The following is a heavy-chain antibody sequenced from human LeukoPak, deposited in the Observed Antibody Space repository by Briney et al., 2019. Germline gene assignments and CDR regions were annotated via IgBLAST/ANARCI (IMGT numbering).Heavy chain of an antibody. CDR1: GFTFSSYG. V-gene: IGHV3-33*01. J-gene: IGHJ4*02. CDR2: IWYDGSNK. Sequence: PGGSLRLSCAASGFTFSSYGMHWVRQAPGKGLEWVAVIWYDGSNKYYADSVKGRFTISRDDSKNTLYLQMNGLRAEDTAVYYCARERRVTAILLFDYWGQGTLVTVSS. CDR3: ARERRVTAILLFDY. D-gene: IGHD2-21*02.